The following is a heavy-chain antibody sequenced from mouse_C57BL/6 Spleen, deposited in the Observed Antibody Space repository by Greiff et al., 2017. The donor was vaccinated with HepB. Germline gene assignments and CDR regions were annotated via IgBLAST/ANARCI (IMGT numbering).Heavy chain of an antibody. J-gene: IGHJ4*01. CDR3: ARVSNYAMDY. CDR1: GYSITSGYY. Sequence: DVKLQESGPGLVKPSQSLSLTCSVTGYSITSGYYWNWIRQFPGNKLEWMGYISYDGSNNYNPSLKNRISITRDTSKNQFFLKLNSVTTEDTATYYCARVSNYAMDYWGQGTSVTVSS. V-gene: IGHV3-6*01. D-gene: IGHD1-1*01. CDR2: ISYDGSN.